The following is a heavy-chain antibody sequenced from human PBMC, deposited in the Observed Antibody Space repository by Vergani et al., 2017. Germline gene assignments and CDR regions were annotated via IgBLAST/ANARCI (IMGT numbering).Heavy chain of an antibody. D-gene: IGHD1-14*01. CDR3: ARFPRGNLYGMDV. CDR1: GGSFSGYY. J-gene: IGHJ6*01. CDR2: INHSGST. V-gene: IGHV4-34*01. Sequence: QVQLQQWGAGLLKPSETLSLTCAVYGGSFSGYYWSWIRQPPGKGLEWIGEINHSGSTNYNPSLKSRVTISVDTSNNQFSLKLGSVTAADTAVYYCARFPRGNLYGMDVWGRG.